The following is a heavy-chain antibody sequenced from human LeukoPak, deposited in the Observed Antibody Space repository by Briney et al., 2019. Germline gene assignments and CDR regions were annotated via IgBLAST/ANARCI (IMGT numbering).Heavy chain of an antibody. CDR3: ARWGDGYIFYYGMDV. V-gene: IGHV3-7*01. CDR1: GFSFRDYW. CDR2: IKQDGSEK. D-gene: IGHD5-24*01. Sequence: GGSLRLSCAASGFSFRDYWMSWVRQAPGKGLEWVANIKQDGSEKYYVDSVKGRFTISRDNAKNSLYLQMNSLRAEDTAVYYCARWGDGYIFYYGMDVWGQGTTVTVSS. J-gene: IGHJ6*02.